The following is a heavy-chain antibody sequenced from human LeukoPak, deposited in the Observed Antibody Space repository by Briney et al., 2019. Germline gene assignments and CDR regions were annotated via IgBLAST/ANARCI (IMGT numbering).Heavy chain of an antibody. J-gene: IGHJ4*02. CDR1: GLIFSTYN. CDR2: ISTSSIYI. Sequence: PGGSLRLSCAASGLIFSTYNMNWVRQAPGKGLEWVSSISTSSIYIYYADSVKGRFIISRDNAKDSLYLQMNSLRVEDTAVYYCLRGDRRDYWGQGTLVTVSS. V-gene: IGHV3-21*06. CDR3: LRGDRRDY.